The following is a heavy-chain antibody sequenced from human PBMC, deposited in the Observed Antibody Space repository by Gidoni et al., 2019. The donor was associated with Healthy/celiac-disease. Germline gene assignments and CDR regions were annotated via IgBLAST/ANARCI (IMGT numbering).Heavy chain of an antibody. J-gene: IGHJ4*02. CDR2: ISGSGGST. V-gene: IGHV3-23*01. CDR1: GFTFSSYA. Sequence: EVQLLESGGGLVQPGGSLRLSCAASGFTFSSYAMSWVRQAPGKGLEWVSAISGSGGSTYYADSVKGRFTISRDKSKNTLYLQMNILRAEDTAVYYCAKTRARTTYYYDSSGYSGDYWGQGTLVTVSS. CDR3: AKTRARTTYYYDSSGYSGDY. D-gene: IGHD3-22*01.